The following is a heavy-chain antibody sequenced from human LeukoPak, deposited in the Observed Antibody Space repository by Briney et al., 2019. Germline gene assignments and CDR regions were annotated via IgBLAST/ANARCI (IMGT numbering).Heavy chain of an antibody. CDR2: IYYSGST. CDR3: ARDVVVVVPAAVGASYYYYGMDV. V-gene: IGHV4-59*01. Sequence: PSETLSLTCTVSGGSISSYYWSWIRQPPGKGLEWIGYIYYSGSTNYNPSLKSRVTISVDTSKNQFSLKLSSVTAADTAVYYCARDVVVVVPAAVGASYYYYGMDVWGKGTTVTVSS. J-gene: IGHJ6*04. D-gene: IGHD2-2*01. CDR1: GGSISSYY.